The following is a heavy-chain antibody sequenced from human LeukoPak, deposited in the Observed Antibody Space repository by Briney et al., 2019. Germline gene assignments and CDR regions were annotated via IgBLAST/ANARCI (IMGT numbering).Heavy chain of an antibody. CDR2: ISPNSGGT. CDR1: GYTFTDYC. D-gene: IGHD3-16*01. J-gene: IGHJ5*02. V-gene: IGHV1-2*02. CDR3: ARDYVGDNWFDP. Sequence: GASVKVSCKASGYTFTDYCMHWVRQAPGQGLEWMGWISPNSGGTNYAQKFQGRVTMTRDTSISTAYMELSRLRSDDTAVYYCARDYVGDNWFDPWGQGTLVTVSS.